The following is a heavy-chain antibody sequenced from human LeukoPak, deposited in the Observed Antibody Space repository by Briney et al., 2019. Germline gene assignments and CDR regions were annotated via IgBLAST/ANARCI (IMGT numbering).Heavy chain of an antibody. CDR2: IYYSGST. J-gene: IGHJ4*02. Sequence: SETLSLTCTVSGGSISSYYWSWIRQPPGKGLEWIGYIYYSGSTNYNPSLKSRVTISVDTSKNQFSLKLSSVTAADTAVYYCARHLRDGYYPIDYWGQGTLVTVSS. V-gene: IGHV4-59*08. CDR3: ARHLRDGYYPIDY. D-gene: IGHD5-24*01. CDR1: GGSISSYY.